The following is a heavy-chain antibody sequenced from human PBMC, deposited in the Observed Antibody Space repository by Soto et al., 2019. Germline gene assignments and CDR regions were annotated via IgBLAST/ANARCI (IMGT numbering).Heavy chain of an antibody. CDR3: AKMRIAAASTIGAFQH. CDR1: GFTFSSYA. Sequence: EVQLLESGGGLVQPGGSLRLSCAASGFTFSSYAMSWVRHAPGKGLEWVSAISGSGGSTYYADSVKGRFTISRDNSKNTLYLQMNSLRAEDTAVYYCAKMRIAAASTIGAFQHWGQGTLVTVSS. V-gene: IGHV3-23*01. J-gene: IGHJ1*01. CDR2: ISGSGGST. D-gene: IGHD6-13*01.